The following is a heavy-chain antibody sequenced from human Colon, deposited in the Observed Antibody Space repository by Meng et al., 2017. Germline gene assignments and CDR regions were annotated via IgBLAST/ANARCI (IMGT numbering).Heavy chain of an antibody. CDR3: ARVQRFCTGGICSNWFDP. V-gene: IGHV4-59*10. CDR2: IYSSGRT. CDR1: GGSFSGYY. D-gene: IGHD2-15*01. Sequence: QGQPREWGQGLLEPSETLSLPCGVYGGSFSGYYWNWIRQPAGKGLEWIGHIYSSGRTNYNPSLKSRVTISVDSSMNQFSLNLTSVTAADTAVYFCARVQRFCTGGICSNWFDPWGQGTLVTVSS. J-gene: IGHJ5*02.